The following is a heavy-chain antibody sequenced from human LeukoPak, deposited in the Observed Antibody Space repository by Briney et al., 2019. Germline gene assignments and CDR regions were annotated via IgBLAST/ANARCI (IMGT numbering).Heavy chain of an antibody. CDR2: ISSSSSYI. CDR1: GFTFSDYS. D-gene: IGHD3-10*01. CDR3: ARDLLLYFGEVTMAFDY. J-gene: IGHJ4*02. V-gene: IGHV3-21*01. Sequence: GGSLRLSCAASGFTFSDYSMDWVRQAPGKGLEWVSSISSSSSYIFYADSVRGRFSISRDNAKNSLYLQMNSLRAEDTAVYYCARDLLLYFGEVTMAFDYWGLGTLVTVSS.